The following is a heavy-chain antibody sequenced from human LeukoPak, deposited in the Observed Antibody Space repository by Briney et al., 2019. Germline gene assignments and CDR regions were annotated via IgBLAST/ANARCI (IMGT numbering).Heavy chain of an antibody. V-gene: IGHV3-30*03. CDR3: ARGLLGFDP. J-gene: IGHJ5*02. Sequence: GGSLRLSCAASGFTFSSQGMHWVRQAPGKGLEWVAGISYEENYKYYADSVKGRFTISRDNSKNTVYLQMNSLRAEDTAVYYCARGLLGFDPWGQGTLITVSS. D-gene: IGHD3-3*01. CDR2: ISYEENYK. CDR1: GFTFSSQG.